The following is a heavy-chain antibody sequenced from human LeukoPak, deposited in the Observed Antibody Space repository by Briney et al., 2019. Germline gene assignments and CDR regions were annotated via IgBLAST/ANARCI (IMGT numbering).Heavy chain of an antibody. CDR2: IYHSGNT. Sequence: PSETLSLTCTVSGVSVSSGSSFWGWIRQPPGKGLEWIGYIYHSGNTNYNPSLKSRVTISVDTSKSQLSLKLNSVTAADTAVYYCARDRNYYDSSGYYFANWGQGTLVTVSS. J-gene: IGHJ4*02. D-gene: IGHD3-22*01. V-gene: IGHV4-61*01. CDR3: ARDRNYYDSSGYYFAN. CDR1: GVSVSSGSSF.